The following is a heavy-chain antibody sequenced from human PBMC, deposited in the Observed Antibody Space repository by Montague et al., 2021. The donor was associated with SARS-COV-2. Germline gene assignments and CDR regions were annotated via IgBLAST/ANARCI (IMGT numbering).Heavy chain of an antibody. CDR2: NNTKGST. CDR3: AGGCGWGCCSI. Sequence: SETLSLTCSVSGGSITRYYWTWMRQPPGKGLECIGPNNTKGSTNYNPSLKSRVTISVDTSKKQFSLILTTVTAADTAVYYCAGGCGWGCCSIWGQGTLVTVSS. CDR1: GGSITRYY. D-gene: IGHD6-19*01. V-gene: IGHV4-4*07. J-gene: IGHJ4*02.